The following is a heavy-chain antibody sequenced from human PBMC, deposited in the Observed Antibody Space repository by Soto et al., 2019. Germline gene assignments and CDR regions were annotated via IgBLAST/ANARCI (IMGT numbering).Heavy chain of an antibody. CDR3: AREGCSSTTCYSKVWSFDPDYFSYMDV. V-gene: IGHV3-21*01. CDR1: GFTFSSYS. CDR2: ISSSFNYI. J-gene: IGHJ6*03. Sequence: GGSLRLSCAASGFTFSSYSMNWVRQAPGKGLEWVSSISSSFNYIYYADSVKGRFTISRDNAKNSLYLQMNSLRAEDTAVYYCAREGCSSTTCYSKVWSFDPDYFSYMDVWGKGTTVTVSS. D-gene: IGHD2-2*01.